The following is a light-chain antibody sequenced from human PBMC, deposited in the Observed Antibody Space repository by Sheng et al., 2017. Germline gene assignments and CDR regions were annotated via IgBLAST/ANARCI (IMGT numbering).Light chain of an antibody. CDR2: DAS. Sequence: EIVLTQSPATLSLSPGERATLSCRASQSVSSYLAWYQQKPGQAPRLLIYDASNRATGIPARFSGSGSGTDFTLTISSLEPEDFAVYYCQQRSNWPRTFGQGTEGG. J-gene: IGKJ1*01. CDR3: QQRSNWPRT. V-gene: IGKV3-11*01. CDR1: QSVSSY.